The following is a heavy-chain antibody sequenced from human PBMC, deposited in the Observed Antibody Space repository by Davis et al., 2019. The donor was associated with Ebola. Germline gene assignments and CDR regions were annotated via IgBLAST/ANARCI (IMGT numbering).Heavy chain of an antibody. V-gene: IGHV3-73*01. CDR1: GFTFSGSA. Sequence: PGGSLRLSCAASGFTFSGSAMHWVRQASGKGLEWVGRIRSNANSYATAYAASVKGRFTISRDDSKNTAYLRMNSLKTEDTAVYYCTRQGSGYSSSWDDYWGQGTLVTVSS. CDR3: TRQGSGYSSSWDDY. J-gene: IGHJ4*02. CDR2: IRSNANSYAT. D-gene: IGHD6-13*01.